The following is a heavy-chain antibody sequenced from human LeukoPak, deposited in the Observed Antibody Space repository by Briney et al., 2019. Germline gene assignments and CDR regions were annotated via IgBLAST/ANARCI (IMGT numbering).Heavy chain of an antibody. CDR1: GFTFSSYS. J-gene: IGHJ4*02. V-gene: IGHV3-21*01. CDR2: ISSSSSYI. D-gene: IGHD4-17*01. CDR3: ARGYDYGVNRFDY. Sequence: GGSLRLSCAASGFTFSSYSMNWVRQAPGKGLEWVSSISSSSSYIYYADSVKGRFTISRDNAKNSLYLQMNSLRAEDTAVYYCARGYDYGVNRFDYWGQGTLVTVSS.